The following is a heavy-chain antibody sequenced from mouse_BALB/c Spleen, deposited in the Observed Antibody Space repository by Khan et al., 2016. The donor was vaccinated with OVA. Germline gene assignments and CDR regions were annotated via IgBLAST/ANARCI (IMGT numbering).Heavy chain of an antibody. J-gene: IGHJ4*01. CDR3: ARLTLRLDY. CDR2: ITTYSGDT. V-gene: IGHV1S137*01. CDR1: GYTFTDYG. Sequence: QVRLQQSGPELVRPVVSVKISCKGSGYTFTDYGMHWVRQSPAKSLEWIGVITTYSGDTNYNQKFKGKATMTVDKSSSTAYMELARLTSEDSAIYYCARLTLRLDYWGQGTSVTVSS. D-gene: IGHD1-1*01.